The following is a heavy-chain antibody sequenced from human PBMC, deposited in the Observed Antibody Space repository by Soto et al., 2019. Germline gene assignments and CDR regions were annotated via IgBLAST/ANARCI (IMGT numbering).Heavy chain of an antibody. CDR2: IYWDGDK. CDR1: GFSLSTSGVG. J-gene: IGHJ6*02. D-gene: IGHD2-2*01. V-gene: IGHV2-5*02. Sequence: QISLKESGPTLVKPTQTLTLTCTFSGFSLSTSGVGVGWIRQPPGEALEWLALIYWDGDKRYSPSLRSRLTITKDTSKNQVVLAMTNMDPVDTGTYYCAHRYCSSTSCHPYDYYEMDVWGQGNTVTVAS. CDR3: AHRYCSSTSCHPYDYYEMDV.